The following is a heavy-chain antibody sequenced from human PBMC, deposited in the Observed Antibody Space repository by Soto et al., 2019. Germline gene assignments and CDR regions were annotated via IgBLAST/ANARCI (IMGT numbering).Heavy chain of an antibody. Sequence: SETLSLTCTVSGGSISSYYWSWIRQPPGKGLEWIGYIYYSGSTNYNPSLKSRVTISVDTSKNQFSLKLSSVTAADTAVYYCARGGIYDILTGYYNDAFDIWGQGTMVTVSS. D-gene: IGHD3-9*01. V-gene: IGHV4-59*01. CDR2: IYYSGST. CDR3: ARGGIYDILTGYYNDAFDI. CDR1: GGSISSYY. J-gene: IGHJ3*02.